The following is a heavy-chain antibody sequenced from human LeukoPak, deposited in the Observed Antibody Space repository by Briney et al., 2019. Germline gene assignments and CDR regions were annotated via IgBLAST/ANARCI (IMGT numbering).Heavy chain of an antibody. CDR3: ATGYCSSTSCRGGFDY. CDR1: GVIFTNAW. J-gene: IGHJ4*02. D-gene: IGHD2-2*01. CDR2: IKSETDSGTT. Sequence: GGSLRLSCAASGVIFTNAWMTWVRQAPGRRLEWVGRIKSETDSGTTDYAAPVKGRFTISRDDSKNTLYLQLNSLRTEDTAVYYCATGYCSSTSCRGGFDYWGQGTLVTVSS. V-gene: IGHV3-15*01.